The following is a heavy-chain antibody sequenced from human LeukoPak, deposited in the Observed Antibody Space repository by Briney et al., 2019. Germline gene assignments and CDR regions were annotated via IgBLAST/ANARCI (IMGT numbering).Heavy chain of an antibody. V-gene: IGHV3-74*01. J-gene: IGHJ4*02. CDR1: GFSFSSNW. CDR3: ARLDESEGDY. CDR2: INSDGSST. Sequence: GGSLRLSCAASGFSFSSNWMHWVRQAPGKGLVRVSRINSDGSSTTCADSVKGRFTISRDNAKNSLFLQISNLSAEDTAVYYCARLDESEGDYWGQGTLLTVSS.